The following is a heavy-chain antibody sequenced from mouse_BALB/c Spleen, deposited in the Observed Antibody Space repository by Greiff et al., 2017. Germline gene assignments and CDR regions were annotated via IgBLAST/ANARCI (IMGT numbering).Heavy chain of an antibody. CDR1: GYSFTSYW. Sequence: EVQLQQSGTVLARPGASVKMSCKASGYSFTSYWMHWVKQRPGQGLEWIGAIYPGNSDTSYNQKFKGKAKLTAVTSASTAYMELSSLTNEDSAVYYCTWGNYAWFAYWGQGTLVTVSA. V-gene: IGHV1-5*01. J-gene: IGHJ3*01. CDR2: IYPGNSDT. CDR3: TWGNYAWFAY. D-gene: IGHD2-1*01.